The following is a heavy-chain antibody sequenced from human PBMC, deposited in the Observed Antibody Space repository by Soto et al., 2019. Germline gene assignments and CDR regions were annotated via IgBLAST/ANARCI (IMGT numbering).Heavy chain of an antibody. CDR1: GFTFSSYA. CDR3: AKDNRGDCSGGSCSPLVLTRWFDP. D-gene: IGHD2-15*01. J-gene: IGHJ5*02. Sequence: GGSLRLSCAASGFTFSSYAMSWVRQAPGKGLEWVSAISGSGGSTYYADSVKGRFTISRDNSKNTLYLQMNSLRAEDTAVYYCAKDNRGDCSGGSCSPLVLTRWFDPWGQGTLVTVSS. V-gene: IGHV3-23*01. CDR2: ISGSGGST.